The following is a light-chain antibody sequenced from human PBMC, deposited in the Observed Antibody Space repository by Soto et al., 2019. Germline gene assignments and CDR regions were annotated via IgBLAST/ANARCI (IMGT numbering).Light chain of an antibody. Sequence: EIVLAQSPGTLSLSPGDRATLSCRASQSLSSSYLAWYQQKPGQAPRLLIYGASSRATGIPDRFSGSGSGKDLPLTISKPEPGDFAVYYWQQYGNSPETFGQGTKPEIK. V-gene: IGKV3-20*01. CDR3: QQYGNSPET. CDR1: QSLSSSY. CDR2: GAS. J-gene: IGKJ2*01.